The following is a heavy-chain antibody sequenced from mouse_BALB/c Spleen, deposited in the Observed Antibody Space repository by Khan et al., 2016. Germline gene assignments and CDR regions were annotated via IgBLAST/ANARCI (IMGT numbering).Heavy chain of an antibody. CDR1: GFSLTSYG. CDR3: ASPPIHYYGYVAY. Sequence: QVQLKESGPGLVQPSQSLSITCTVSGFSLTSYGVHWVRQSPGKGLEWLGVIWSGGSTDYNAAFISRLSISKDNSKSQVFFKMNSLQANDTAIYYCASPPIHYYGYVAYWGQGTLVTVST. V-gene: IGHV2-2*02. J-gene: IGHJ3*01. D-gene: IGHD1-2*01. CDR2: IWSGGST.